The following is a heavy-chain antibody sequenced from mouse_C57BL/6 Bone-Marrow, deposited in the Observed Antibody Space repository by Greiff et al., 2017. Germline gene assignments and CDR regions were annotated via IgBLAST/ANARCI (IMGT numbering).Heavy chain of an antibody. Sequence: VQLQQSGAELVRPGTSVKMSCKASGYTFTNYWIGWAKQRPGHGLEWIGDIYPGGGYTNYNEKFKGKATLTADKSSSTAYMQFSSLTSEDSAIYYCARYYSHWYFDVWGTGTTVTVSS. CDR2: IYPGGGYT. CDR3: ARYYSHWYFDV. V-gene: IGHV1-63*01. J-gene: IGHJ1*03. D-gene: IGHD1-1*01. CDR1: GYTFTNYW.